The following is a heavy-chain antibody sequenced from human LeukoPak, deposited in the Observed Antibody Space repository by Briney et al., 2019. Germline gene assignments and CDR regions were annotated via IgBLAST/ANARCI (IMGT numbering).Heavy chain of an antibody. Sequence: PSETLSFTCTVSGGSISSYYWSRIRQPPGKGLEWIGSIYYSGSTYYNPSLKSRVTISVDTSKNQFSLKLSSVTAADTAVYYCARPYYDILTGDYRTLPVFDYWGPGTLVTVSS. CDR3: ARPYYDILTGDYRTLPVFDY. D-gene: IGHD3-9*01. CDR1: GGSISSYY. CDR2: IYYSGST. J-gene: IGHJ4*02. V-gene: IGHV4-39*07.